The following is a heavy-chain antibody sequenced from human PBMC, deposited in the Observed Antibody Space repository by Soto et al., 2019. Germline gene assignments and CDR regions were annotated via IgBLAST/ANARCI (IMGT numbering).Heavy chain of an antibody. V-gene: IGHV4-39*01. CDR3: ASSVRYFDWLLRYNCFDP. CDR2: IYYSGST. J-gene: IGHJ5*02. D-gene: IGHD3-9*01. CDR1: GGSISSSSYY. Sequence: PSETLSLTCTVSGGSISSSSYYWGWIRQPPGKGLEWIGSIYYSGSTYYNPSLKSRVTISVDTSKNQFSLKLSSVTAADTAVYYCASSVRYFDWLLRYNCFDPWGQGTLVTVSS.